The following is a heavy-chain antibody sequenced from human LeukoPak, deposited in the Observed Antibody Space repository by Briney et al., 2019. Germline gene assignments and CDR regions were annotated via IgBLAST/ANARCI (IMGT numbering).Heavy chain of an antibody. Sequence: SETLSLTCTVSGYSISSGYYWGWIRQPPGKGLEWIGSIYHSGRTYYNPSLKSQVTISVDTSKNQFSLKLSSVTAADTAVYYCARYSGYADYWGQGTLVTVSS. CDR3: ARYSGYADY. D-gene: IGHD5-12*01. CDR2: IYHSGRT. CDR1: GYSISSGYY. J-gene: IGHJ4*02. V-gene: IGHV4-38-2*02.